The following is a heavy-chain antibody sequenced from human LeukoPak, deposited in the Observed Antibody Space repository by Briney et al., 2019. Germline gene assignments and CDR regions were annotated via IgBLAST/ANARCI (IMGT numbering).Heavy chain of an antibody. Sequence: SETLSLTCAAYGGSFSGYYWSWIRQPPGKGLEWIGEINHSGSTNYNPSLKSRVTISVDTSKNQFSLKLSSVTAADTAVYYCARGRPRPVNWFDPWGQGTLVTVSS. D-gene: IGHD1-14*01. CDR3: ARGRPRPVNWFDP. V-gene: IGHV4-34*01. CDR2: INHSGST. CDR1: GGSFSGYY. J-gene: IGHJ5*02.